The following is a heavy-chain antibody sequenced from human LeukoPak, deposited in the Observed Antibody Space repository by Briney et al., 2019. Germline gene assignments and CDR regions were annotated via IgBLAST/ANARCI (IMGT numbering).Heavy chain of an antibody. D-gene: IGHD3-10*01. CDR3: ARENALPWFGELLMRWFDP. V-gene: IGHV1-2*02. CDR1: GYTFTGYY. Sequence: ASVKVSCKASGYTFTGYYMHWVRRAPGQGLEWMGWINPNSGGTSYSQKFQGRVTMTRDTSISTAYMELNRLRSDDTAVYYCARENALPWFGELLMRWFDPWGQGTLVTVSS. CDR2: INPNSGGT. J-gene: IGHJ5*02.